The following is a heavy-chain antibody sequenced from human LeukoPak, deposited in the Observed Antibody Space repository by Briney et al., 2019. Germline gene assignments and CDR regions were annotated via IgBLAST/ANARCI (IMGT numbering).Heavy chain of an antibody. J-gene: IGHJ6*03. V-gene: IGHV1-8*01. D-gene: IGHD3-10*01. CDR2: MKPDSGNS. CDR1: GYPFTSYE. Sequence: ASVKVSCKASGYPFTSYEINWVRQATGEGLEWMGWMKPDSGNSAYAQKFRSRVTLSSNSSINTAYMEVSSLGSDDTAVYYCAGPMVPQGYYYYMDVWGKGTTVTVSS. CDR3: AGPMVPQGYYYYMDV.